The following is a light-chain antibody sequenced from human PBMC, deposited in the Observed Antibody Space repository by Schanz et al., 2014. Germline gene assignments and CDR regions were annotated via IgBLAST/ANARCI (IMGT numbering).Light chain of an antibody. Sequence: EIVLTQSPGTLSLSPGERATLSCRASQSVSNSYLAWYQQKPGQAPRLLIHGASSRATGIPDRFSGSGAGTDFSLTISRLEPEDFAVYFCQQFGASPFTFGAGSKVEIK. J-gene: IGKJ4*01. CDR1: QSVSNSY. V-gene: IGKV3-20*01. CDR2: GAS. CDR3: QQFGASPFT.